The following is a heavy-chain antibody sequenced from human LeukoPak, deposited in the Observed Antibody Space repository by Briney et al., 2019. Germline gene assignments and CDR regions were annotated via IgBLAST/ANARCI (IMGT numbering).Heavy chain of an antibody. D-gene: IGHD3-3*01. V-gene: IGHV4-39*07. Sequence: SETLSLTCTVSGGSISSSSYYWGWIRQPPGKGLEWIGEINHSGSTNYNPSLKSRVTISVDTSKNQFSLKLSSVTAADTAVYYCASLESWFDPWGQGTLVTVSS. CDR1: GGSISSSSYY. CDR3: ASLESWFDP. J-gene: IGHJ5*02. CDR2: INHSGST.